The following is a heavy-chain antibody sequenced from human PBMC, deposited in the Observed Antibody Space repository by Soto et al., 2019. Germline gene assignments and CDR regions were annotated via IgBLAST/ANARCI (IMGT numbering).Heavy chain of an antibody. CDR3: AKDRQGCYFDY. Sequence: GGSLRLSCAASGFTFSSNWMHWVRQGPGKGLVWVSRIDNDGSSRDYADSVKGRFTISRDNAKNTLYLEMSSLRAEDTAVYYCAKDRQGCYFDYWGQGTLVTVSS. J-gene: IGHJ4*02. CDR1: GFTFSSNW. CDR2: IDNDGSSR. V-gene: IGHV3-74*01.